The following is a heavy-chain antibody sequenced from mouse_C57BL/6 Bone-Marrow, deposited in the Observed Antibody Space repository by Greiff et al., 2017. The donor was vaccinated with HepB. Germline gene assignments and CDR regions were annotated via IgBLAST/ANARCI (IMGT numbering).Heavy chain of an antibody. CDR2: IDPSDSYT. Sequence: VQLQQPGAELVKPGASVKLSCKASGYTFTSYWMQWVKQRPGQGLEWIGEIDPSDSYTNYNQKFKGKATLTVDTSSSTAYMQLSSLTSEDSAVYYCARRGDDYDDYYAMDYWGQGTSVTVSS. J-gene: IGHJ4*01. V-gene: IGHV1-50*01. CDR3: ARRGDDYDDYYAMDY. D-gene: IGHD2-4*01. CDR1: GYTFTSYW.